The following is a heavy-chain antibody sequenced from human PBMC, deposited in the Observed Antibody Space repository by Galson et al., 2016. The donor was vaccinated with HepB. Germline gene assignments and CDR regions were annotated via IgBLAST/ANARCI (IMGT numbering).Heavy chain of an antibody. CDR1: GFTFSSYW. J-gene: IGHJ4*02. Sequence: SLRLSCAASGFTFSSYWMSWVRQAPGKGLEWVASIKQDESETYYVDSVKGRFTISRDNAKNSLYLQMNSLRAEDTAVYYCARNLRVVEWNTFDYWGQGILVTVSS. CDR2: IKQDESET. V-gene: IGHV3-7*03. D-gene: IGHD1/OR15-1a*01. CDR3: ARNLRVVEWNTFDY.